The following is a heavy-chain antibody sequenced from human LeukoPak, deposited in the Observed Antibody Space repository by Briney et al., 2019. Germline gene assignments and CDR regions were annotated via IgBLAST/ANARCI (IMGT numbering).Heavy chain of an antibody. CDR1: GFTFSSYA. CDR2: INHSGST. D-gene: IGHD1-20*01. J-gene: IGHJ3*02. Sequence: PGGSLRLSCAASGFTFSSYAMSWIRQPPGKGLEWIGEINHSGSTNYNPSLKSRVTISVDTSKNQFSLKLSSVTAADTAVYYCARFKLTETNAFDIWGQGTMVTVSS. V-gene: IGHV4-34*01. CDR3: ARFKLTETNAFDI.